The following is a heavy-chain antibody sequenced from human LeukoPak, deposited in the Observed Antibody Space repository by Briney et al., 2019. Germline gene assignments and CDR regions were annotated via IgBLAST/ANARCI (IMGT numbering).Heavy chain of an antibody. CDR3: AKCLGSSGCRGLDY. J-gene: IGHJ4*02. Sequence: ASVKVSCKASGYTFTGYCMHWVRQAPGQGLEWMGWINPNSGGTNYAQKFQGRVTMTRDTSISTAYMELSRLRSDDTAVYYCAKCLGSSGCRGLDYWGQGTLVTVSS. V-gene: IGHV1-2*02. CDR1: GYTFTGYC. D-gene: IGHD6-19*01. CDR2: INPNSGGT.